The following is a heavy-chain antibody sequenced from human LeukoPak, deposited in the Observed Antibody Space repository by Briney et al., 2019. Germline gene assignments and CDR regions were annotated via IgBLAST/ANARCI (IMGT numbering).Heavy chain of an antibody. CDR3: ATHRYYDFWSGYSHNYGMDV. CDR2: IYSTGST. D-gene: IGHD3-3*01. V-gene: IGHV4-59*01. CDR1: GGSISNYF. J-gene: IGHJ6*02. Sequence: SGTLSLTCTVSGGSISNYFWSWIRQPPGKGLEYIGYIYSTGSTNYNPSLESRVTISLDTSKNQFSLRLSSVTAADTAVYYCATHRYYDFWSGYSHNYGMDVWGQGTTVTVSS.